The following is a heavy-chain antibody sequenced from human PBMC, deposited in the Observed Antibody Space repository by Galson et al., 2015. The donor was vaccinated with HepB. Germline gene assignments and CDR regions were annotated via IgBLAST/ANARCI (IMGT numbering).Heavy chain of an antibody. D-gene: IGHD4-17*01. J-gene: IGHJ4*02. CDR1: GFTFSSYW. Sequence: SLRLSCAASGFTFSSYWMHWVRQAPGKGLVWVSHINSDGSNTTYADSVKGRFTISRDNAKNTLYLQMISLRAEDTAVYYCASRQYGDYAGYFDYWGQGTLVTVSS. CDR3: ASRQYGDYAGYFDY. V-gene: IGHV3-74*01. CDR2: INSDGSNT.